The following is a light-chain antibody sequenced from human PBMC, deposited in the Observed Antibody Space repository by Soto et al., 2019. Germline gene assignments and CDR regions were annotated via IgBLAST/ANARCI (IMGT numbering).Light chain of an antibody. Sequence: DIHMTESPSSLSASVGDRVTITCRASQSISIYLNWYQQKPGKAPKVLIYNVSRLQSGVQSRFSGSGSGTDFTLTIRSLQPEDFATYYCKQSYSGWSCGQGTKVDIK. CDR2: NVS. CDR1: QSISIY. V-gene: IGKV1-39*01. J-gene: IGKJ1*01. CDR3: KQSYSGWS.